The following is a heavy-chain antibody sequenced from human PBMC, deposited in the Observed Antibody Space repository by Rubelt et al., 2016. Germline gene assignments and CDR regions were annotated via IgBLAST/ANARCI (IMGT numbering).Heavy chain of an antibody. D-gene: IGHD5-12*01. J-gene: IGHJ6*02. Sequence: GRIIPILGIANYAQKFQGRVTMTTDTSTSTAYMELRSLRSDDTAVYYCARRGYDSYYYYGMDVWGQGTTVTVSS. V-gene: IGHV1-69*02. CDR3: ARRGYDSYYYYGMDV. CDR2: IIPILGIA.